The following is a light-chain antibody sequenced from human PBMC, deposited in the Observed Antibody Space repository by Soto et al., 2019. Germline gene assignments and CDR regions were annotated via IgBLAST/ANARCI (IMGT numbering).Light chain of an antibody. CDR1: QSLTSSY. J-gene: IGKJ2*01. CDR2: GAS. Sequence: EIVLTQSPGTLSLSPGERATLSCRASQSLTSSYLAWYQQKPGQAPRLLIYGASSRATGIPDRFSGSGSGTDFTLTISRLEPEDFAVYDCQQYESSPPSYTFGQGTKLESK. CDR3: QQYESSPPSYT. V-gene: IGKV3-20*01.